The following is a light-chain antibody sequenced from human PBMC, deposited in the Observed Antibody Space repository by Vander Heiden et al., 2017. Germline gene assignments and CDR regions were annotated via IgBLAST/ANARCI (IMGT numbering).Light chain of an antibody. J-gene: IGKJ2*01. CDR2: AAS. CDR3: QQSYSAPYT. V-gene: IGKV1-39*01. CDR1: QIIAKY. Sequence: DIQMPQSPSSLSASVGDRVTITCRASQIIAKYLNWYQHKPGKAPELLIYAASSLQSGVPSRFIGSGSGTDFTLTISSLQPDDFASYFCQQSYSAPYTFGQGTKLEIK.